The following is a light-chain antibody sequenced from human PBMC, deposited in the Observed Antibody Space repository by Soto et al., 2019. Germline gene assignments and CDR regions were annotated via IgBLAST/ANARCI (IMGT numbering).Light chain of an antibody. V-gene: IGKV3-20*01. CDR2: GSS. Sequence: EIVLTQLPGTLSLSPGERATLSCRASQSVSSSYLAWYQQKPGQAPRLLIYGSSSRATCIPDRFSGSGSGTDFTLTISRLEPEDFAVYYCHQYDRSPWTFGQGTKVEIK. J-gene: IGKJ1*01. CDR3: HQYDRSPWT. CDR1: QSVSSSY.